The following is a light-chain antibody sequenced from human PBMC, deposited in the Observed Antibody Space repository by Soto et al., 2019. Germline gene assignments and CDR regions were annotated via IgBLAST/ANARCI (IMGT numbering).Light chain of an antibody. CDR2: DVT. CDR3: SSSTHSNTVV. V-gene: IGLV2-14*03. Sequence: QSVLTQPASVSGSPGQSVILSCCGTSGDIGAYDHVAWFQQHPGEVPKLLLRDVTNRPSGVSGRFSGSKSGNTAYLTISGLRPEDEADYYCSSSTHSNTVVFGGGTKLTVL. J-gene: IGLJ3*02. CDR1: SGDIGAYDH.